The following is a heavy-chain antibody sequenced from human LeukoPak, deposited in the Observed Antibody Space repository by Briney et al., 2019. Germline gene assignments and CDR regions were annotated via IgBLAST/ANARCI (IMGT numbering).Heavy chain of an antibody. CDR3: ARFKRAGGWSYFDY. CDR1: GGSASSYY. D-gene: IGHD6-19*01. CDR2: VYYSGST. J-gene: IGHJ4*02. V-gene: IGHV4-59*02. Sequence: SETLSLTCTVSGGSASSYYWSWIRQPPGKGLEWIGYVYYSGSTSYNPSLKSRVTISVDTSKNQFSLKLSSVTAADTAVYYCARFKRAGGWSYFDYWGQGTLVTVSS.